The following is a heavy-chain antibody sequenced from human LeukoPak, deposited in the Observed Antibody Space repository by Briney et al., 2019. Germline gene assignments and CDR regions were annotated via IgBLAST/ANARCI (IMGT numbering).Heavy chain of an antibody. J-gene: IGHJ4*02. CDR1: GFTFSDYY. V-gene: IGHV3-7*01. Sequence: GGSLRLSCAASGFTFSDYYMSWVRQAPGKGLEWVANIKQDGSEKYYVDSVKGRFTISRDNAKNSLYLQMNSLRAEDTAVYYCARAYSSSWDYWGQGTLVTVSS. D-gene: IGHD6-13*01. CDR2: IKQDGSEK. CDR3: ARAYSSSWDY.